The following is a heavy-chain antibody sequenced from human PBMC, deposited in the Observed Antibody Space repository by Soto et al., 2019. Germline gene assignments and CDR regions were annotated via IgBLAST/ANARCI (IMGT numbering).Heavy chain of an antibody. D-gene: IGHD6-19*01. Sequence: GGSLRLSCAASGFTFSSYGMHWVRQAPGKGLEWVAVISYDGSNKYYADSVKGRFTISRDNSKNTLYLQMNSLRAEDTAVYYCAKDRLAGYSSGWYSFYYYGMDVWAKGPRSPSP. J-gene: IGHJ6*02. V-gene: IGHV3-30*18. CDR3: AKDRLAGYSSGWYSFYYYGMDV. CDR1: GFTFSSYG. CDR2: ISYDGSNK.